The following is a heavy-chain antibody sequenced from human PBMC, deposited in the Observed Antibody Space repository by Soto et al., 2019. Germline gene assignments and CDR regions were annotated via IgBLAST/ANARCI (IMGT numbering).Heavy chain of an antibody. CDR1: GFTFSSYG. J-gene: IGHJ4*02. Sequence: QVQLVESGGGVVQPGRSLRLSCAASGFTFSSYGMHWVRQAPGKGLEWVAVISYDGSNKYYADSVKGRFTISRDNSKNKLYLQMNSLRAEDTAVYYCAKDLGYSSSWADYWGQGTLVTVSS. V-gene: IGHV3-30*18. CDR2: ISYDGSNK. CDR3: AKDLGYSSSWADY. D-gene: IGHD6-13*01.